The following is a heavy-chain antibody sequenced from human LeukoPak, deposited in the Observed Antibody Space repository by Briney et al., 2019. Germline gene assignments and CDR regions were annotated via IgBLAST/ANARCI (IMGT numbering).Heavy chain of an antibody. CDR1: GFTFSSYA. Sequence: LRLSCAASGFTFSSYAMSWVRQAPGKGLEWIGYIYYSGSTYYNPSLKSRVTISVDTSKNQFSLKLSSVTAADTAVYYCARDWEQLKYFDYWGRGTLVTVSS. D-gene: IGHD6-13*01. V-gene: IGHV4-30-4*08. J-gene: IGHJ4*02. CDR3: ARDWEQLKYFDY. CDR2: IYYSGST.